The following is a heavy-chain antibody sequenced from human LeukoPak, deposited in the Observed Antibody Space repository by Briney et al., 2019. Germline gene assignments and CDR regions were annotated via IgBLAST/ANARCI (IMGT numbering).Heavy chain of an antibody. Sequence: GGSLRLSCAASGFTFSSYAMHWVRQAPGKGLEWVAVISYDGSNKYYADSVKGRFTISRDNSKNTLYLQMNSLRAEDTAVYYCARGILMTDAFDIWGQGTMITVSS. CDR1: GFTFSSYA. CDR3: ARGILMTDAFDI. J-gene: IGHJ3*02. CDR2: ISYDGSNK. V-gene: IGHV3-30-3*01. D-gene: IGHD2-21*01.